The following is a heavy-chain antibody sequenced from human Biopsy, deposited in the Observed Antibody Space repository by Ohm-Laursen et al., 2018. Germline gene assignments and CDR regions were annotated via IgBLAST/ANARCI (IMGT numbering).Heavy chain of an antibody. CDR2: NIPILGTG. Sequence: SVKVSCKVPGGTFSNYGVNWVRQAPGQGLEWLGGNIPILGTGNYAQKFQGRVTVAADTSTSTATMELRSLRSDDTAVYYCATKLTGYFHRWGQGTLVIVSS. D-gene: IGHD3-9*01. J-gene: IGHJ1*01. V-gene: IGHV1-69*06. CDR3: ATKLTGYFHR. CDR1: GGTFSNYG.